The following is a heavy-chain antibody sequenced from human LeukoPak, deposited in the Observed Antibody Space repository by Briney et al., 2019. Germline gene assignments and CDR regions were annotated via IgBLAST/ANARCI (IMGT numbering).Heavy chain of an antibody. CDR2: IYYSGST. Sequence: PSETLSLTCAVYGGSFSSYYWSWIRQPPGKGLEWIGYIYYSGSTNYNPSLKSRVTISVDTSKNQFSLKLSSVTAADTAVYYCARQIYCSGGSCYSRWAHDYWGQGTLVTVSS. J-gene: IGHJ4*02. D-gene: IGHD2-15*01. CDR1: GGSFSSYY. CDR3: ARQIYCSGGSCYSRWAHDY. V-gene: IGHV4-59*08.